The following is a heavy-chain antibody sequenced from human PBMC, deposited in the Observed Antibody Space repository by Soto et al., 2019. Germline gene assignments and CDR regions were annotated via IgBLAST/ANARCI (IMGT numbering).Heavy chain of an antibody. Sequence: SVNVSCKXSGGTFSSYAISWVRQAPGQGLEWMGGIIPIFGTANYAQKFQGRVTITADESTSTAYMELSSLRSEDTAVYYCARGMGSYYYYYGMDVWGQGTTVTVSS. CDR3: ARGMGSYYYYYGMDV. V-gene: IGHV1-69*13. D-gene: IGHD3-10*01. CDR1: GGTFSSYA. J-gene: IGHJ6*02. CDR2: IIPIFGTA.